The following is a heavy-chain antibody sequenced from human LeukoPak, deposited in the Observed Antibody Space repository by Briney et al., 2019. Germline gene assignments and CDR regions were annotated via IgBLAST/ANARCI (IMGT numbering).Heavy chain of an antibody. CDR1: GYTFISYA. V-gene: IGHV1-3*03. CDR2: MNAGNGNT. J-gene: IGHJ6*03. CDR3: ARDDLQLVRRLGGGTEYYYYYYMDV. D-gene: IGHD6-13*01. Sequence: GASVKVSCKSSGYTFISYAMHWVRQAPGQRLEWMGWMNAGNGNTKYSQKFQGRVTITRDTSASTAYMELSSLKSEDMAVYYCARDDLQLVRRLGGGTEYYYYYYMDVWGKGTTVTVSS.